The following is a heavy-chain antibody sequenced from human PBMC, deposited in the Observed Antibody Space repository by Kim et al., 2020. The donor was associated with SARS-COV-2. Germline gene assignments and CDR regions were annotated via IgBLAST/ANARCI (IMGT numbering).Heavy chain of an antibody. CDR1: EFTFTTVW. Sequence: GGSLRLSFAASEFTFTTVWMNWVRQAPGKGLEWVGLLKNKADGGTSDYAAPVKGRFSISWDDSKSTLYLQMNSLKLEDTAVYYCVTELSGAFHIWGQGTLVTVSS. CDR2: LKNKADGGTS. D-gene: IGHD3-3*01. V-gene: IGHV3-15*01. CDR3: VTELSGAFHI. J-gene: IGHJ3*02.